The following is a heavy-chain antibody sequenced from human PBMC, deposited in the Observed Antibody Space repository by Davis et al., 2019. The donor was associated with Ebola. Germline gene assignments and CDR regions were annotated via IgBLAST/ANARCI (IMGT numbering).Heavy chain of an antibody. CDR1: GFTFSNAW. CDR3: ARGQLAARPGYYYGMDV. V-gene: IGHV3-73*01. D-gene: IGHD6-6*01. Sequence: PGGSLRLSCAASGFTFSNAWMSWVRQAPGKGLEWVGRIRSKANSYATAYAASVKGRFTISRDDSKNTAYLQMNSLKTEDTAVYYCARGQLAARPGYYYGMDVWGQGTTVTVSS. J-gene: IGHJ6*02. CDR2: IRSKANSYAT.